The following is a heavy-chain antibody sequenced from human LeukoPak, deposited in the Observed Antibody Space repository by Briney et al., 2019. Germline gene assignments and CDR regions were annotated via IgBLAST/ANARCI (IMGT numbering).Heavy chain of an antibody. Sequence: GASVKVSCKASGYTFTNYYIHWVRQAPGQGLEWMGIINPSGGSTTYAQKFQGRVTMTRDTPTSTVYMEMSSLTSEDTAVYYCARDRGGGHGSGWFPAPSCDNWGQGTLVTVSS. J-gene: IGHJ4*02. CDR1: GYTFTNYY. CDR3: ARDRGGGHGSGWFPAPSCDN. CDR2: INPSGGST. V-gene: IGHV1-46*01. D-gene: IGHD6-19*01.